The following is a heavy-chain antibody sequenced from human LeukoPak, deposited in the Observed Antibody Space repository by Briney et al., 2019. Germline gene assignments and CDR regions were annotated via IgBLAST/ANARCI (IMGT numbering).Heavy chain of an antibody. CDR3: AKDPYYYDGSDYYYEYFYH. J-gene: IGHJ1*01. CDR1: GFSFSNYA. CDR2: ISDTAVSA. Sequence: PGGSLRLSCAASGFSFSNYAMSWVRQAPGGGLEGVCSISDTAVSAYYADSVKGRFTISRDNSRNTLYLQMDSLRAEDTAVYYCAKDPYYYDGSDYYYEYFYHWGQGTLVTVSS. D-gene: IGHD3-22*01. V-gene: IGHV3-23*01.